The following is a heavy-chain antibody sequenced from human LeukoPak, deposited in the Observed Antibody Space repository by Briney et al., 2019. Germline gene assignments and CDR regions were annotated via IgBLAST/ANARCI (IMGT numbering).Heavy chain of an antibody. J-gene: IGHJ3*02. Sequence: PGGSLRLSCAASGFTFSSYYMSWVRQAPRKGLERVANIKQDGSEKYYVDSVKGRFTISRDNAKNSLYLQMNSLRAEDTAVYYCARTQWLPYDAFDIWGQGTMVTVSS. CDR3: ARTQWLPYDAFDI. D-gene: IGHD6-19*01. CDR1: GFTFSSYY. V-gene: IGHV3-7*01. CDR2: IKQDGSEK.